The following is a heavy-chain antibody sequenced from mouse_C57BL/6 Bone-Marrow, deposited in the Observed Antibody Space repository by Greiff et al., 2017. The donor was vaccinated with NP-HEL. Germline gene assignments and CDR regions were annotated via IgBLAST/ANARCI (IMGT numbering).Heavy chain of an antibody. CDR2: IYPRSGNT. CDR3: EYYYGHFDY. CDR1: GYTFTSYG. Sequence: QVQLKESGAELVRPGASVKLSCKASGYTFTSYGISWVKQRPGQGLEWIGEIYPRSGNTYYNEKFKGKATLTADKSSSTAYMQLRSLTSEDSAVYFCEYYYGHFDYWDRGTTLTVSS. V-gene: IGHV1-81*01. D-gene: IGHD1-1*01. J-gene: IGHJ2*01.